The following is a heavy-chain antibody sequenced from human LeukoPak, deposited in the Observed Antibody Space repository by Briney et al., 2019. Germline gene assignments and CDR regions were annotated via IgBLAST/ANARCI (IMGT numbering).Heavy chain of an antibody. D-gene: IGHD2-2*01. CDR1: GFSFNYYW. CDR2: IKEDGSEK. CDR3: ARDQYQVPYYSQYCGMDV. V-gene: IGHV3-7*01. J-gene: IGHJ6*02. Sequence: GGSLRLSCVASGFSFNYYWMSWVRQAPGKGLEWVANIKEDGSEKYYVDSVKGRFTISRDNARNSLSLQMDSLRVEDTAVYYCARDQYQVPYYSQYCGMDVWGQGTTVIVSS.